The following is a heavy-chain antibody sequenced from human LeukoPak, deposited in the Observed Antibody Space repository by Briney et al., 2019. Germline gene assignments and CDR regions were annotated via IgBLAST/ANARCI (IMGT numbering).Heavy chain of an antibody. J-gene: IGHJ4*02. CDR1: GFTFSSYW. V-gene: IGHV3-7*01. CDR3: ARLEYCTSSSCYSLRY. Sequence: GGSLRLSCAASGFTFSSYWISWVRQVPGKGLEWVANINHDGSERYYVDSVKGRFTISRDNAKESLYLQMNSLRAEDTAVYYCARLEYCTSSSCYSLRYWGQGTLVTVSS. D-gene: IGHD2-2*02. CDR2: INHDGSER.